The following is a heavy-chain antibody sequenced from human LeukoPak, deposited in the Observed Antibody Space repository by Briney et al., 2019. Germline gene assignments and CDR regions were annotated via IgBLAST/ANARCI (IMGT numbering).Heavy chain of an antibody. J-gene: IGHJ4*02. CDR3: AKERQWLVLGSFDF. D-gene: IGHD6-19*01. CDR1: GFTFSTHA. Sequence: GGSLRLSCAASGFTFSTHAMHWVRQAPGLGLEWVAFVWFDGINKYYADSVKGRFTISRDNSDNTVYLQMNSLRAEDTAVYYCAKERQWLVLGSFDFWGQGTLATVSS. V-gene: IGHV3-30*02. CDR2: VWFDGINK.